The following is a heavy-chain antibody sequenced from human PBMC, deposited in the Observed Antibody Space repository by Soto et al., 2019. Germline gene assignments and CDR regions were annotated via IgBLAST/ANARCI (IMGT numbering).Heavy chain of an antibody. D-gene: IGHD3-16*02. CDR3: ARDFNYDYIWGSYRSRGYSFCY. CDR1: GYTFTSYG. V-gene: IGHV1-18*01. Sequence: QVQLVQSGAEVKKPGASVKVSCKASGYTFTSYGISWVRQAPGQGLEWMGWISAYNGNTNYAQKLQGRVTMTTDTSTSTAYMELRSLRSDDTAVYYCARDFNYDYIWGSYRSRGYSFCYWGQGTLVTVSS. J-gene: IGHJ4*02. CDR2: ISAYNGNT.